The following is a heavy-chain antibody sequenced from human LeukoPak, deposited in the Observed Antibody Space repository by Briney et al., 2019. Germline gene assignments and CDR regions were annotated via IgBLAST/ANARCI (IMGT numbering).Heavy chain of an antibody. Sequence: SVKVSCKASGGTFSSYAISWVRQAPGQGLDWMGGIIPIFGTANYAQKFQGRVTITTDESTSTAYMELSSLRSEDTAVYYCASEGLVLYYYFMDVWGKGTTVTVSS. CDR1: GGTFSSYA. V-gene: IGHV1-69*05. J-gene: IGHJ6*03. CDR3: ASEGLVLYYYFMDV. CDR2: IIPIFGTA. D-gene: IGHD6-19*01.